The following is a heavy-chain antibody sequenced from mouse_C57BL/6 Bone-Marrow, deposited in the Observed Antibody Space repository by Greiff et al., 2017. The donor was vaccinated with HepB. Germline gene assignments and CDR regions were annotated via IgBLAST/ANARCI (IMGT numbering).Heavy chain of an antibody. CDR3: TVPLYYGSSYGYFDV. CDR2: IRLKSDNYAT. CDR1: GFTFSNYW. V-gene: IGHV6-3*01. Sequence: EVQLVESGGGLVQPGGSMKLSCVASGFTFSNYWMNWVRQSPEKGLEWVAQIRLKSDNYATHYAESVKGRFTISRDDSKSSVYLQMNNLRAEDTGIYYCTVPLYYGSSYGYFDVWGTGTTVTVSS. D-gene: IGHD1-1*01. J-gene: IGHJ1*03.